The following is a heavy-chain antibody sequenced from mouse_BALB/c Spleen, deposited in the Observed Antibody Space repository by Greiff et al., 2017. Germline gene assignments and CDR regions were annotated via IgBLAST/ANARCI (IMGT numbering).Heavy chain of an antibody. CDR2: ISYSGST. CDR1: GYSITSDYA. J-gene: IGHJ3*01. V-gene: IGHV3-2*02. Sequence: EVQLQQSGPGLVKPSQSLSLTCTVTGYSITSDYAWTWIRQFPGNKLEWMGYISYSGSTSYNPSLKSRISITRDTSKNQFFLQLNSVTTEDTATYYCARGEGTYWGQGTLVTVSA. CDR3: ARGEGTY.